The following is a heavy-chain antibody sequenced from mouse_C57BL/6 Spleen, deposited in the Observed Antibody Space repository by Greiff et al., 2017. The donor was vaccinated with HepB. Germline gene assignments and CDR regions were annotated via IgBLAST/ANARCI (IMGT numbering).Heavy chain of an antibody. D-gene: IGHD2-5*01. CDR3: ARAYYSKYVDAMDY. CDR2: IYPGDGDT. V-gene: IGHV1-82*01. CDR1: GYAFSSSW. Sequence: VQLQQSGPELVKPGASVKISCKASGYAFSSSWMNWVKQRPGTGLEWIGRIYPGDGDTNYNGKFKGKATLTADKSSSAAYMQLSSLTSEDSEVYFCARAYYSKYVDAMDYWGQGTSVTVSS. J-gene: IGHJ4*01.